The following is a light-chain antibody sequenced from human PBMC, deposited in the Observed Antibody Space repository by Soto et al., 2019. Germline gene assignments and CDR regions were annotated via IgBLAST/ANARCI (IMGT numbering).Light chain of an antibody. CDR1: QSLLHSDGNTY. CDR2: EVS. CDR3: MQSMQLPIT. V-gene: IGKV2D-29*01. Sequence: DIVMTQTPLSLSVTPGQPAAISCKSSQSLLHSDGNTYFYWYLQKPGQPPQLLIYEVSNRFSRVSYRFSCSGSGTDFTLKFSRVEAEDVGLYYCMQSMQLPITFGGGTKVKIK. J-gene: IGKJ4*01.